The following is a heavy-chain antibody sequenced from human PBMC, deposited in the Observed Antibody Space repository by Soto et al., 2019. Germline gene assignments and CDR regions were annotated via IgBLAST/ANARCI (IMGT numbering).Heavy chain of an antibody. J-gene: IGHJ5*02. D-gene: IGHD6-13*01. Sequence: GGSLRLSCAASGFTFSNYAMSWVRQAPGKGLEWVSAISGSGDSTYYADSVKGRFTISRDNSKNTLYLQMNSLRAEDTAVYYCARDASIAAAATTWFDPWGEGTLVTVSS. CDR1: GFTFSNYA. V-gene: IGHV3-23*01. CDR3: ARDASIAAAATTWFDP. CDR2: ISGSGDST.